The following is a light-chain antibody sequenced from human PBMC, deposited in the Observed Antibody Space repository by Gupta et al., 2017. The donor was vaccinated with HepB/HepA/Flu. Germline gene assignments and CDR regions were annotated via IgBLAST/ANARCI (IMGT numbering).Light chain of an antibody. J-gene: IGLJ2*01. V-gene: IGLV2-8*01. Sequence: QSALTQPPSASGSPGQSVTISCTRSSSGVSTYSYVSWYQQHPGKAPKLIIYEVTKRPSGVPDRFSGSKSGNTASLTVSGLQAEDEADYYCSSYAGSNNLVFGGGTKLTVL. CDR2: EVT. CDR1: SSGVSTYSY. CDR3: SSYAGSNNLV.